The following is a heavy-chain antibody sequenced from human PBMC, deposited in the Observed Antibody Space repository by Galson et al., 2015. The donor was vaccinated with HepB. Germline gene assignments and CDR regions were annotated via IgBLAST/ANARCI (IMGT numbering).Heavy chain of an antibody. CDR2: ISGSDGST. V-gene: IGHV3-23*01. Sequence: SLRLSCAASGFTFSSYAMSWVRQVPEKGLEWVSSISGSDGSTYYTDFVKGRFTISRDDSKSTLYLQMNSLRAEDTAVYYCAKDRRTGTTPPDGFDIWGQGTMVTVSS. D-gene: IGHD1-1*01. CDR3: AKDRRTGTTPPDGFDI. CDR1: GFTFSSYA. J-gene: IGHJ3*02.